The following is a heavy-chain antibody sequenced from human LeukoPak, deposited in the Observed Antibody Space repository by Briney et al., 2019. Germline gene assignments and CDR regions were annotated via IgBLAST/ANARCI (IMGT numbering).Heavy chain of an antibody. J-gene: IGHJ3*02. CDR2: INHSGST. Sequence: SETLSLTCAVYGGPFSGYYWTWIRQPPGKGLEWIGEINHSGSTDYNPSLKSRVTISVDTSKNQFSLKLSSVTAADTAVYYCATCLSYYYDSSGHQVRDAFDIWGQGTMVTVSS. CDR3: ATCLSYYYDSSGHQVRDAFDI. CDR1: GGPFSGYY. D-gene: IGHD3-22*01. V-gene: IGHV4-34*01.